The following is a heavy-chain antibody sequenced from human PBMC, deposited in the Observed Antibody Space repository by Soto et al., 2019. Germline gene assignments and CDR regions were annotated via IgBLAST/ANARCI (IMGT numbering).Heavy chain of an antibody. CDR1: GGSISSYY. V-gene: IGHV4-59*01. CDR2: IYYSGST. D-gene: IGHD3-16*02. Sequence: SETLSLTCTVSGGSISSYYWSWIRQPPGKGLEWIGYIYYSGSTNYNPSLKGRVTISVDTSKNQFSLKLSSVTAADTAVYYCARGLVITFGGVIDTKFDYWGQGTLVTVSS. CDR3: ARGLVITFGGVIDTKFDY. J-gene: IGHJ4*02.